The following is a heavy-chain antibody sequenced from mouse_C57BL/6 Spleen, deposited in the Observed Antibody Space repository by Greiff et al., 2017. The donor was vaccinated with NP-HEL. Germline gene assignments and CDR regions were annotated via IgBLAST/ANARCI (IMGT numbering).Heavy chain of an antibody. Sequence: QVQLQQSGPELVKPGASVKISCKASGYAFSSSWMNWVKQRPGKGLEWIGRIYPGDGDTNYNGKFKGKATLTADKSSSTAYMPLSSLTSEDSAVYFCARGDSSDFDYWGQGTTLTVSS. D-gene: IGHD3-2*02. V-gene: IGHV1-82*01. J-gene: IGHJ2*01. CDR3: ARGDSSDFDY. CDR2: IYPGDGDT. CDR1: GYAFSSSW.